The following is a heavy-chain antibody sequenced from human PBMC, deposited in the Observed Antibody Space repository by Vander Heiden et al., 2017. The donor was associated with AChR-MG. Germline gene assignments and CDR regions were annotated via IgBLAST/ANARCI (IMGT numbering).Heavy chain of an antibody. V-gene: IGHV4-39*01. CDR1: GGSISSSSYN. Sequence: QLQLQESGPGLVKPSETLSLTCTVSGGSISSSSYNGGWIRQPPGKGLEWIGSIYYSGSTYYNPSLKSRVTISVDTSKNQFSLKLSSVTAADTAVYYCASPDCSSTSCYRRAFDIWGQGTMVTVSS. J-gene: IGHJ3*02. CDR3: ASPDCSSTSCYRRAFDI. CDR2: IYYSGST. D-gene: IGHD2-2*01.